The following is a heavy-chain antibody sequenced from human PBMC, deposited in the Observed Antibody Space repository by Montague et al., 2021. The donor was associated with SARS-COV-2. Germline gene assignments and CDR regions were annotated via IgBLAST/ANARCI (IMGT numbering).Heavy chain of an antibody. J-gene: IGHJ6*02. Sequence: PALVKPTQTLTLTCTFSGVSLTSNNVGVGWIRRPPGKALECLAFVYWDDDKRYSPSLQSRLTITKDTSENQVVLTMTNMDPVDTGTYYCAHRRRNYGMDVWGQGATVTVSS. CDR1: GVSLTSNNVG. V-gene: IGHV2-5*02. CDR2: VYWDDDK. CDR3: AHRRRNYGMDV.